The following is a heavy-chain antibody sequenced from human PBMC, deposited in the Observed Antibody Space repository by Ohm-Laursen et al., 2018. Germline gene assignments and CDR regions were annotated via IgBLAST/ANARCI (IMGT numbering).Heavy chain of an antibody. D-gene: IGHD6-19*01. CDR2: ISYSGTS. Sequence: SDTLSLTCTVSGGSISPHYWSRIRQSPEKGLEWIGYISYSGTSERNPTLKGRVTMSVDKSKNQFSLSLNSVTAADTAIYYSARGSGFFKLDVWGQGTTVTVS. J-gene: IGHJ6*02. V-gene: IGHV4-59*11. CDR3: ARGSGFFKLDV. CDR1: GGSISPHY.